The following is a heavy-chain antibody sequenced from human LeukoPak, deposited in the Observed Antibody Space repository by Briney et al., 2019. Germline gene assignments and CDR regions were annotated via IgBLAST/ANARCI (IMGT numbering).Heavy chain of an antibody. V-gene: IGHV3-30*04. Sequence: PGGSLRLSCAASGFAFSSYAMHWARQAPGEGLEWVAVIRQDGDGRFYGNSVKGRFTISRDNSRNALYLEMDSLRVEDTARYFCATEDYTSGHAGALGFDPWGQGTLVTVSA. J-gene: IGHJ5*02. D-gene: IGHD3-22*01. CDR3: ATEDYTSGHAGALGFDP. CDR2: IRQDGDGR. CDR1: GFAFSSYA.